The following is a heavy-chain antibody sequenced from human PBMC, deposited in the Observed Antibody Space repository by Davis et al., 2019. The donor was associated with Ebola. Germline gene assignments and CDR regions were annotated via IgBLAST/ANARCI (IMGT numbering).Heavy chain of an antibody. Sequence: HTGGSLRLSCAASGFTFSTYWMHWVRQAPGKGLVWVSRINSDGSSTSYADSVKGRFTISRDNAKNTLYLQMNSLRAEDTAVYYCARGAYYYDSSGYSCPFDYWGQGTLVTVSS. V-gene: IGHV3-74*01. D-gene: IGHD3-22*01. J-gene: IGHJ4*02. CDR3: ARGAYYYDSSGYSCPFDY. CDR2: INSDGSST. CDR1: GFTFSTYW.